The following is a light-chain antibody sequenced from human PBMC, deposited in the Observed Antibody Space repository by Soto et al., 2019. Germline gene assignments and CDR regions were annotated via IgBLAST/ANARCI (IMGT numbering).Light chain of an antibody. CDR1: QYISNW. V-gene: IGKV1-5*01. Sequence: EIQMTQSPSALSASVVARDTITCRASQYISNWVAWYQQKTGKAPKLLIYDASTLESGVPSRFTGSGSQTEFTLTINSLQPDDFGTYFCQQYNSFSGTVGGGTKVDNK. CDR2: DAS. CDR3: QQYNSFSGT. J-gene: IGKJ4*01.